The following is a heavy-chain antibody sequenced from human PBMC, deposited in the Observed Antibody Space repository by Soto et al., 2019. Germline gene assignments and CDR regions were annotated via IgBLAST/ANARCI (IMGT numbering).Heavy chain of an antibody. Sequence: PGGSLRLSCAASGFTFSSYPMSWVRQAPGKGLEWVSSISGSGSSKYYADSVKGRFTISRDNSKNTFYLQMNSLRAEDTAVYYCAKEALGQLIPEVPDYWGQGSLVTVSS. V-gene: IGHV3-23*01. CDR1: GFTFSSYP. CDR3: AKEALGQLIPEVPDY. D-gene: IGHD6-13*01. CDR2: ISGSGSSK. J-gene: IGHJ4*02.